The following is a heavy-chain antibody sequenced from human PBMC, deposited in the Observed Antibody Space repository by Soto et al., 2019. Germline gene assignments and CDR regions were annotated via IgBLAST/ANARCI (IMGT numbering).Heavy chain of an antibody. CDR1: GASISYGGFS. D-gene: IGHD5-12*01. CDR3: ARGGGYDSFDY. Sequence: SETLSLTCTVSGASISYGGFSWSWIRQSPGKGLEWIGYISHLENTYLHPSFKSRLTMSIDRTRNQFSLKLSSVTAADMAVYYCARGGGYDSFDYWGQGVLVTVPQ. J-gene: IGHJ4*02. CDR2: ISHLENT. V-gene: IGHV4-30-2*06.